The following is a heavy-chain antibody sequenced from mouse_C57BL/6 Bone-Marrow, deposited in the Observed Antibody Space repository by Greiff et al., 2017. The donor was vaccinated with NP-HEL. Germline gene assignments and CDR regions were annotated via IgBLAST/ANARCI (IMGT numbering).Heavy chain of an antibody. CDR3: ARGGDDGYWFAY. D-gene: IGHD2-3*01. Sequence: VQLQQSVAELVRPGASVKLSCTASGFNIKNNYMHWVKQRPEQGLEWIGRIDPANGNTKYAPKFQGKATITADTSSNTAYLQLSSLTSEDTAIYYCARGGDDGYWFAYWGQGTLVTVSA. CDR2: IDPANGNT. V-gene: IGHV14-3*01. CDR1: GFNIKNNY. J-gene: IGHJ3*01.